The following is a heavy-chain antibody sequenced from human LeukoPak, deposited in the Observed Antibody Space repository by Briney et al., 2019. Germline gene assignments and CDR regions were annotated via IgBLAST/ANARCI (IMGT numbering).Heavy chain of an antibody. CDR1: GGSFSGYY. J-gene: IGHJ4*02. V-gene: IGHV4-34*01. D-gene: IGHD3-22*01. CDR2: INYSRST. CDR3: ARDRYYYDSSGYLFDY. Sequence: SETLSLTCAVYGGSFSGYYWSWIRQPPGKGLEWIGEINYSRSTNYNPSLKSRVTMSVDTSKNQFSLKLSSVTAADTAVYYCARDRYYYDSSGYLFDYWGQGTLVTVSS.